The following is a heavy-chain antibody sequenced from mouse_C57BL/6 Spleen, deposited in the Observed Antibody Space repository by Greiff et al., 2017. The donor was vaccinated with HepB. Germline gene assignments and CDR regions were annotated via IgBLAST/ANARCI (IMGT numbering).Heavy chain of an antibody. CDR2: ISSGSSTI. V-gene: IGHV5-17*01. J-gene: IGHJ3*01. Sequence: EVKLVESGGGLVKPGGSLKLSCAASGFTFSDYGMHWVRQAPEKGLEWVAYISSGSSTIYYADTVKGRFTISRDNAKNTLFLQMTSLRSEDTAMYYCARDLITTDAWFAYWGQGTLVTVSA. D-gene: IGHD1-1*01. CDR1: GFTFSDYG. CDR3: ARDLITTDAWFAY.